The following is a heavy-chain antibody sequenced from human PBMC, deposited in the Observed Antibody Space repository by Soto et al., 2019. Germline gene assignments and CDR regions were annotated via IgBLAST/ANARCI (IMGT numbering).Heavy chain of an antibody. V-gene: IGHV3-53*01. D-gene: IGHD5-18*01. CDR3: ARVGGYTSGYPAVDY. J-gene: IGHJ4*02. CDR2: IYSGGSA. CDR1: GFTVTTYY. Sequence: EVQLVESGGGLIQPGGSLRLSCAASGFTVTTYYMSWVRQPPGKGLECVSVIYSGGSAYYADSVKGRFTISRDNPKNTLYLQMNSLRAPDTAVYYCARVGGYTSGYPAVDYWGQGTLVNVSS.